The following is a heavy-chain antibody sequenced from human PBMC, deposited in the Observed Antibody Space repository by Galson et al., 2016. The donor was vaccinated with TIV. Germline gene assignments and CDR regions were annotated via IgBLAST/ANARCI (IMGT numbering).Heavy chain of an antibody. D-gene: IGHD4-17*01. V-gene: IGHV1-2*02. Sequence: SVKVSCKASGYTFTGYHIHWVRQAPGQGLEWMGWISPNTGDTNYAQKFKGRVTMTRDTSITTVYMELTRLRSDDTAVYYCARFEYGDYVDYWGQGTLVTVSS. CDR2: ISPNTGDT. J-gene: IGHJ4*02. CDR3: ARFEYGDYVDY. CDR1: GYTFTGYH.